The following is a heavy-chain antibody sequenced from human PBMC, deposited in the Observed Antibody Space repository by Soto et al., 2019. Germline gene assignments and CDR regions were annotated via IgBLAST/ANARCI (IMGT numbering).Heavy chain of an antibody. Sequence: QVQLEESGPGLVKPSETLSITCTVSGGSINAFFWSWVRQPPGKGLESIGYIFYSGSNNYNPSLKSRVTMSLDTSKTQFSLNLTSVTAADTAVYYCATQTGLYYYGVDVWGQGTMVAVSS. CDR1: GGSINAFF. J-gene: IGHJ6*02. CDR2: IFYSGSN. V-gene: IGHV4-59*01. CDR3: ATQTGLYYYGVDV.